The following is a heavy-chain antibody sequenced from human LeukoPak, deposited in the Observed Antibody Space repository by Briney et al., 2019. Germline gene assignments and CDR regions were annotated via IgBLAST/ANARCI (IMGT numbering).Heavy chain of an antibody. CDR2: IYTSGST. CDR1: GGSISSGSYY. J-gene: IGHJ6*03. D-gene: IGHD3-10*01. CDR3: ARHRGYYYYYYMDV. Sequence: SETLSLTCTVSGGSISSGSYYWSWIRQPAGKGLEWIGRIYTSGSTNYNPSLKSRVTISVDTSKNQFSLKLSSVTAADTAVYYCARHRGYYYYYYMDVWGKGTTVTVSS. V-gene: IGHV4-61*02.